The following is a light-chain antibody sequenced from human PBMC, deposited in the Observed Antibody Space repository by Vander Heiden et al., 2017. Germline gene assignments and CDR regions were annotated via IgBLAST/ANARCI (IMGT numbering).Light chain of an antibody. V-gene: IGKV1-39*01. J-gene: IGKJ1*01. CDR1: QSISRY. CDR3: RQSYSSTT. Sequence: DSQMTQSPSSLSASVGDRVTITCRASQSISRYINWYQKNPVKAPTLLIYAASTGQRGVPSRFTGSGLGTDFTLTSIRRQPEDFANYYCRQSYSSTTFGQGTKVEIK. CDR2: AAS.